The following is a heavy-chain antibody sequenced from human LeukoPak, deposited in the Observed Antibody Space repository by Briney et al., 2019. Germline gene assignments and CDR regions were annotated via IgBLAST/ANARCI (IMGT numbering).Heavy chain of an antibody. V-gene: IGHV3-23*01. Sequence: SGGSLRLSCAASGLTFSSYAMGWVRQAPGKGLEWVSAISGSGSNIYYADSVKGRFTISRDNSKNTLYLQMDSLRAEDTAVYYCARYCSGGCYSGVDYWGQGTLVTVPS. CDR1: GLTFSSYA. J-gene: IGHJ4*02. D-gene: IGHD2-15*01. CDR3: ARYCSGGCYSGVDY. CDR2: ISGSGSNI.